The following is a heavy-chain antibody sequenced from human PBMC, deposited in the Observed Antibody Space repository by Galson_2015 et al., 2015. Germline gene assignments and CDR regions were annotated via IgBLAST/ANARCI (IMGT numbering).Heavy chain of an antibody. CDR1: GFTFSSYA. J-gene: IGHJ2*01. Sequence: SLRLSCAASGFTFSSYAMNWVRQPPGKGLEWVSGINGSGGTTYYADSVKGRFTISRDNSKNTLYLQMNRLRAEDTAVYYCAKDGAIGYGTQKGWYFELWGRGTLVTASS. V-gene: IGHV3-23*01. D-gene: IGHD1-1*01. CDR2: INGSGGTT. CDR3: AKDGAIGYGTQKGWYFEL.